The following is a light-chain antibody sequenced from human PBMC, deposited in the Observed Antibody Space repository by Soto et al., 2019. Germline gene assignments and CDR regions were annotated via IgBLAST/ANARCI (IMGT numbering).Light chain of an antibody. CDR3: QQYGGSPSIT. CDR2: GAS. CDR1: QSVSSSY. Sequence: EIVLTQSPGTLSLSPGERATLSFMASQSVSSSYLAWYQQKPGQAPRLLIYGASSRATGIPDRFSGSASDTDFTLTISRLEPEDFAVYYCQQYGGSPSITFGQGTRLEIK. J-gene: IGKJ5*01. V-gene: IGKV3-20*01.